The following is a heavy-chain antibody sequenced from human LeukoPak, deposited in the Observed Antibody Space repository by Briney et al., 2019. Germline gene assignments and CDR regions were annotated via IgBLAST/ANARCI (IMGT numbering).Heavy chain of an antibody. CDR1: GYTFTSYD. V-gene: IGHV1-8*01. CDR3: ARGPNKYDGGNSGSAWFDP. J-gene: IGHJ5*02. Sequence: ASVKVSCKAPGYTFTSYDINWVRQATGLGPEWMGWMNPNSGNTGYAQKFQGRVTMTRNTSISTAYLELSSLTSEDTAVYYCARGPNKYDGGNSGSAWFDPWGQGSLVTVSS. D-gene: IGHD4-23*01. CDR2: MNPNSGNT.